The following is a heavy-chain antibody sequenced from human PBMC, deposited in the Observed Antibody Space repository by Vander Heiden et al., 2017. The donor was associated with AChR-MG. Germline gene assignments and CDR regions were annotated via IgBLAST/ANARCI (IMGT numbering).Heavy chain of an antibody. V-gene: IGHV4-34*01. CDR2: INHGGST. J-gene: IGHJ3*02. CDR3: ARGDGYCSSTSCPRHQNAFDI. Sequence: QVQLQQWGAGLLKPSETLSLTCAVYGGSFSGYYWRWIRQPPGKGLEWIGEINHGGSTNYNPSLKSRVTISVDTSKNQFSLKLSSVTAADTAVYYCARGDGYCSSTSCPRHQNAFDIWGQGTMVTVSS. D-gene: IGHD2-2*03. CDR1: GGSFSGYY.